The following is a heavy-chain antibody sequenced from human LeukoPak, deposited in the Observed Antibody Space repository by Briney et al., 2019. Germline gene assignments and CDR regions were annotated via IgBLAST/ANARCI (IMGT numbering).Heavy chain of an antibody. D-gene: IGHD6-13*01. CDR2: INPNSGGT. Sequence: ASVKVSCKTSGYIFTGYYIHWVRQAPGQGLEWMGWINPNSGGTNYAQKFQGRVTMTRDTSISTAYMELSRLRSDDTAVYYCARDGYKQQLVNWFDPWGQGTLVTVSS. V-gene: IGHV1-2*02. CDR3: ARDGYKQQLVNWFDP. CDR1: GYIFTGYY. J-gene: IGHJ5*02.